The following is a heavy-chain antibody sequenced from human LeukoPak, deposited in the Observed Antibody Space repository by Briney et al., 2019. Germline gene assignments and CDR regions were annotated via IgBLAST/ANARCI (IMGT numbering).Heavy chain of an antibody. CDR1: GFTFNDYA. D-gene: IGHD6-13*01. CDR2: LNWNSNNI. J-gene: IGHJ3*01. Sequence: GRSLRLSCAASGFTFNDYAMHWVRQAPGKGLEWVSGLNWNSNNIAYADSVKGRFTISRDNAKNSLYLQMNSLRPEDTALYYCAKSKSMGSWYFDNFDVWGQGTMVTVSS. CDR3: AKSKSMGSWYFDNFDV. V-gene: IGHV3-9*01.